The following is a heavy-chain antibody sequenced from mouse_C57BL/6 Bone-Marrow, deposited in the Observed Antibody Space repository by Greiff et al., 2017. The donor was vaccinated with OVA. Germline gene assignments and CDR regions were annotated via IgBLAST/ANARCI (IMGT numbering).Heavy chain of an antibody. CDR3: ARRGFITTVVAHFDY. V-gene: IGHV1-55*01. D-gene: IGHD1-1*01. Sequence: VQLQQPGAELVKPGASVKMSCKASGYTFTSYWITWVKQRPGQGLEWIGDIYPGSGSTNYNEKFKSKATMTVDTSSSTAYMQRSSLTSEDSAVYYWARRGFITTVVAHFDYWGQGTTLTVSS. J-gene: IGHJ2*01. CDR2: IYPGSGST. CDR1: GYTFTSYW.